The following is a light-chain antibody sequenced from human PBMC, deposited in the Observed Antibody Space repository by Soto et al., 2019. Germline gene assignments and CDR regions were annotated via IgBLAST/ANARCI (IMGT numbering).Light chain of an antibody. CDR1: SSDVGTYNL. CDR2: EGN. J-gene: IGLJ2*01. CDR3: CSYTGSSTRVV. Sequence: QSALTQPASVSGSPGQSITISCTGTSSDVGTYNLVSWYQQHPGKAPKVMIYEGNKRPSGVSNRFSGSKSGHTASLTISGLQAEDEADYYCCSYTGSSTRVVFGGGTQLTVL. V-gene: IGLV2-23*01.